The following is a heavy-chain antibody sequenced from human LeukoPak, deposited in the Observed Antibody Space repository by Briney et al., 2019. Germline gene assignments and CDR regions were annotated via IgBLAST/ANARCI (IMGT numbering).Heavy chain of an antibody. CDR2: ISSSSSTI. Sequence: GGSLRLSCAASGFTFSSYSMNWVRQAPGKGLEWVSYISSSSSTIYYADSVKGRFTISRDNAKNSLYLQMNSLRAEDTAVYYCAKDIGSYYDYWGQGILVTVSS. J-gene: IGHJ4*02. CDR1: GFTFSSYS. V-gene: IGHV3-48*01. D-gene: IGHD3-10*01. CDR3: AKDIGSYYDY.